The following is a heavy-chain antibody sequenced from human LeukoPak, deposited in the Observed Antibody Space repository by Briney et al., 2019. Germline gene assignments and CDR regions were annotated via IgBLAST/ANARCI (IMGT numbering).Heavy chain of an antibody. D-gene: IGHD6-13*01. CDR2: IYPGDSDT. CDR1: GYSFTSYW. Sequence: GESLQISCKGSGYSFTSYWIGWVRQMPGKGLEWMGIIYPGDSDTRYSPSFQGQVTISADKSISTAYLQWSSLKASDTAMYYCARSSSSSWFTVKYYFDYWGQGTLVTVSS. J-gene: IGHJ4*02. CDR3: ARSSSSSWFTVKYYFDY. V-gene: IGHV5-51*01.